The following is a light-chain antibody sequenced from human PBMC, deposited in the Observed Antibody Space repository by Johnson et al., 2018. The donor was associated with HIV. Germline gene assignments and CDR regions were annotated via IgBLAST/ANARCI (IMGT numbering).Light chain of an antibody. CDR2: DNN. J-gene: IGLJ1*01. CDR3: GTWDSSLSDGNV. CDR1: SSNIGNNY. Sequence: QSALTQPPSVSAAPGQKVTISCSGSSSNIGNNYVSWYQQLPGTAPKLLIYDNNKGPSGIPDRFSGSKSGTSATLGITGLQTGDEADDDCGTWDSSLSDGNVFGTGTKVTVL. V-gene: IGLV1-51*01.